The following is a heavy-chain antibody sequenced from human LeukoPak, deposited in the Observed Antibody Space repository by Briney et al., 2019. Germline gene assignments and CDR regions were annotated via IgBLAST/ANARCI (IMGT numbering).Heavy chain of an antibody. D-gene: IGHD1-26*01. CDR1: GYSISSGYY. Sequence: PSETLSLTCAVSGYSISSGYYWGWIRQPPGKGLEWIGSIYHTGSTSYRPSLESRVTISVDTSKNQFSLNLSSGTAADPAVYYCARVSRTTSYSMENYFDYWGQGILVTVSS. V-gene: IGHV4-38-2*01. CDR2: IYHTGST. J-gene: IGHJ4*02. CDR3: ARVSRTTSYSMENYFDY.